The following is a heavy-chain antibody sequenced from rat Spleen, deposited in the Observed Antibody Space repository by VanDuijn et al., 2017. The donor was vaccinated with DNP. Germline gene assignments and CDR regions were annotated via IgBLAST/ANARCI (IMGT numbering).Heavy chain of an antibody. CDR1: GFTFSKYD. J-gene: IGHJ2*01. V-gene: IGHV5-25*01. D-gene: IGHD3-1*01. CDR2: ISPSAGST. CDR3: ATRSAPDY. Sequence: EVQLVESGGDLVQPGRSLKLSCAASGFTFSKYDMAWVRQAPTKGLEWVASISPSAGSTYYRDSVKGRFTVSRDNAKGSLYLQMDSLRSEDTATYYCATRSAPDYWGQGVMVTVSS.